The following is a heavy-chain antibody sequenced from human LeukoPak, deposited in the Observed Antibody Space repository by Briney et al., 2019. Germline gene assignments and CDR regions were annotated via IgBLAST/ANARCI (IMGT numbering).Heavy chain of an antibody. CDR2: ISSSGTTT. J-gene: IGHJ6*03. CDR3: AKDNGGPAHYNFYSMDF. V-gene: IGHV3-48*03. D-gene: IGHD2-8*01. CDR1: GFSFSVYE. Sequence: PGGSLRLSCAASGFSFSVYEIHWVRQAPGKGLEWISDISSSGTTTYYADSVKGRFTISRDNAKNSLYLQMNSLRIEDTALYYCAKDNGGPAHYNFYSMDFWGKGTTVTVSS.